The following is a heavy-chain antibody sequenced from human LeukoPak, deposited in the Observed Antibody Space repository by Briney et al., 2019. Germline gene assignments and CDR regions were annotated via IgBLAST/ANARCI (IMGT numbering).Heavy chain of an antibody. CDR3: ARQCSGGSCYSSVWFDP. V-gene: IGHV1-69*05. CDR2: IIPIFGTA. CDR1: GGTFSSYA. J-gene: IGHJ5*02. Sequence: SVKVSCKASGGTFSSYAISLVRQAPGQGLEWMGRIIPIFGTANYAQKFQGRVAITTDESTSTAYMELSSLRSEDTAVYYCARQCSGGSCYSSVWFDPWGQGTMVTVSS. D-gene: IGHD2-15*01.